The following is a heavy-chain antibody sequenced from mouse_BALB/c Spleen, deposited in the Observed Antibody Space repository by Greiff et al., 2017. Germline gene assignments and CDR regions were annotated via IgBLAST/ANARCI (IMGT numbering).Heavy chain of an antibody. CDR1: GYTFTSYW. Sequence: VQLQQSGAELAKPGASVKMSCKASGYTFTSYWMHWVKQRPGQGLEWIGYINPSTGYTEYNQKFKDKATLTADKSSSTAYMQLSSLTSEDSAVYYCARSQLGLFYYAMDYWGQGTSVTVSS. CDR2: INPSTGYT. D-gene: IGHD3-1*01. J-gene: IGHJ4*01. V-gene: IGHV1-7*01. CDR3: ARSQLGLFYYAMDY.